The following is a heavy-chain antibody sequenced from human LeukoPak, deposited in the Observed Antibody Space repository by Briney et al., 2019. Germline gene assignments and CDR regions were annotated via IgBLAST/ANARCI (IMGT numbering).Heavy chain of an antibody. D-gene: IGHD1-14*01. CDR2: INWNSANI. CDR3: ARDKYKSLTHYYYYYMDV. V-gene: IGHV3-9*01. J-gene: IGHJ6*03. Sequence: PGGSLRLSCAASGFTFDDYAIHWVRQAPGKGLEWVSLINWNSANIAYADSVKGRFTISRDNAKSSLYLRMNSLRAEDTAVYYCARDKYKSLTHYYYYYMDVWGKGTTVTISS. CDR1: GFTFDDYA.